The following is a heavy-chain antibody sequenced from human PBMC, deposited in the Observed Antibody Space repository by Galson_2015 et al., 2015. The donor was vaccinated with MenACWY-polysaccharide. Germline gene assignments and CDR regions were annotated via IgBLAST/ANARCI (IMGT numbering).Heavy chain of an antibody. J-gene: IGHJ4*02. CDR2: MNPNSGNT. CDR1: GYTFTSYD. Sequence: SVKVSCKASGYTFTSYDINWVRQATGQGLEWMGWMNPNSGNTGYAQNFQGRVTMTSDTSMSTAYMELRSLRSEDTAVYYCARWTSRGDPDAYFDYRGQGTLVTVSS. D-gene: IGHD4-17*01. CDR3: ARWTSRGDPDAYFDY. V-gene: IGHV1-8*01.